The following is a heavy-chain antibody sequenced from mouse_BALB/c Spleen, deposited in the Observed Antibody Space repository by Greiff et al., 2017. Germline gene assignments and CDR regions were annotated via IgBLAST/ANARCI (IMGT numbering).Heavy chain of an antibody. CDR1: GFTFSSYG. J-gene: IGHJ4*01. V-gene: IGHV5-6-3*01. Sequence: EVKLMESGGGLVQPGGSLKLSCAASGFTFSSYGMSWVRQTPDKRLELVATINSNGGSTYYPDSVKGRFTISRDNAKNTLYLQMSSLKSEDTAMYYCARDFDYDVWAMDYWGQGTSVTVSS. D-gene: IGHD2-4*01. CDR2: INSNGGST. CDR3: ARDFDYDVWAMDY.